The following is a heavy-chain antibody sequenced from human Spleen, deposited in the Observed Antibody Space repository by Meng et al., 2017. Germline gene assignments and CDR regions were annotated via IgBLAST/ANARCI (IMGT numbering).Heavy chain of an antibody. Sequence: QVQLQQGGEGWLKPSETLSLACVVAGGSFSDYYWSWIRQPPGKGLEWIGEINHSGSTNYNPSLESRATISVDTSQNNLSLKLSSVTAADSAVYYCARGPTTMAHDFDYWGQGTLVTVSS. CDR3: ARGPTTMAHDFDY. D-gene: IGHD4-11*01. J-gene: IGHJ4*02. CDR1: GGSFSDYY. V-gene: IGHV4-34*01. CDR2: INHSGST.